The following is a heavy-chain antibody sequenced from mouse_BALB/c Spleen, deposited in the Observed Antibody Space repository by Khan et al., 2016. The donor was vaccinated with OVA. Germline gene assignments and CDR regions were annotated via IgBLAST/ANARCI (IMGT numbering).Heavy chain of an antibody. Sequence: QVQLKQSGAELVKPGASVRLSCKASGYTFTSYYLYWVKQRPGHGLEWIGDINPSHGGTNFNENFKNKATLTVDKSSSTAYMQLSSLTSEDSAVYYCTRSGYGAFAYWGQGTLVTVSA. V-gene: IGHV1S81*02. J-gene: IGHJ3*01. CDR1: GYTFTSYY. CDR3: TRSGYGAFAY. CDR2: INPSHGGT. D-gene: IGHD1-1*02.